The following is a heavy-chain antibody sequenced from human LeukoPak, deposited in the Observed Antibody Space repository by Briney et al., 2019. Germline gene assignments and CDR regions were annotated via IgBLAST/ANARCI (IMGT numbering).Heavy chain of an antibody. CDR2: IYYSGST. Sequence: PSETLSLTCTVSDGSISSSSYYWGWIRQPPGKGLEWIGSIYYSGSTYYNPSLKSRVTISVDTSKNQFSLKLSSVTAADTAVYYCARQTPEILRYFDWLLSPSWFDPWGQGTLVTVSS. J-gene: IGHJ5*02. CDR3: ARQTPEILRYFDWLLSPSWFDP. D-gene: IGHD3-9*01. V-gene: IGHV4-39*01. CDR1: DGSISSSSYY.